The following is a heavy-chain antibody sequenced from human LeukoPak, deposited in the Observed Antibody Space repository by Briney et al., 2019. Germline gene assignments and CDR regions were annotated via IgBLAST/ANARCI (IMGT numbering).Heavy chain of an antibody. J-gene: IGHJ3*02. Sequence: PGRSLRLSCTASGFTFGDYAMSWVRQAPGKGLEWVGFIRSKAYGGTTEYAASVKGRFTISRDDSKSIAYLQMNSLKTEDTAVYYCTRDRNSPDAFDIWGQGTMVTASS. CDR3: TRDRNSPDAFDI. V-gene: IGHV3-49*04. CDR1: GFTFGDYA. D-gene: IGHD1-7*01. CDR2: IRSKAYGGTT.